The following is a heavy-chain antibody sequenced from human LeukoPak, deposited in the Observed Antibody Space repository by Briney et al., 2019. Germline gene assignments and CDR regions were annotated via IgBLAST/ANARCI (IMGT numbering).Heavy chain of an antibody. CDR3: AKEDYDFWSGYHYYMDV. V-gene: IGHV6-1*01. D-gene: IGHD3-3*01. CDR1: GDSVSSNSAA. J-gene: IGHJ6*03. CDR2: TYYRSKWYN. Sequence: SQTLSLTCAISGDSVSSNSAAWNWIRQSPSRSLEWLGSTYYRSKWYNDYAVSVKSRITINPDTSKNQFSMQLNSVTTEDTAVYYCAKEDYDFWSGYHYYMDVWGKGTTVTVSS.